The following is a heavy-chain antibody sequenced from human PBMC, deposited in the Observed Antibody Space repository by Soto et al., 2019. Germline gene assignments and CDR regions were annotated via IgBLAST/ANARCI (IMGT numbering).Heavy chain of an antibody. J-gene: IGHJ3*02. CDR1: VFSFSTYS. Sequence: GGSLRLSCAASVFSFSTYSMNWVRQAPGKGLEWVSSIHSSSRYIYYADSVKGRFTISRDNAKNSLFLQMSSLRAEDTAVYYCARGSQNFWMREDAFDIWGQGTMVTVSS. V-gene: IGHV3-21*01. CDR3: ARGSQNFWMREDAFDI. D-gene: IGHD3-3*01. CDR2: IHSSSRYI.